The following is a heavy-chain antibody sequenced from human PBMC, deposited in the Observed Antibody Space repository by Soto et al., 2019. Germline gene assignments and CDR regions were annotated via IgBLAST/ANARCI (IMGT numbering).Heavy chain of an antibody. CDR1: RGLVSNDH. Sequence: PSETLSLTCTVSRGLVSNDHWSWIRQPAGKGLEWIGRRYKTGNIDYNPSLKSRVTMSVDTSKNQFSLRLSSVTAADTAVYYCARDAEYDEKWFDPWGPGTQVTVSS. J-gene: IGHJ5*02. CDR3: ARDAEYDEKWFDP. CDR2: RYKTGNI. V-gene: IGHV4-4*07. D-gene: IGHD3-3*01.